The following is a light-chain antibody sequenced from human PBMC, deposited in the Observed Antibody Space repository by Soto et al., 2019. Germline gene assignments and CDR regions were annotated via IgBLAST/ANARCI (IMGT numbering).Light chain of an antibody. CDR3: QQYNNWPPWT. CDR1: ESVSSN. J-gene: IGKJ1*01. CDR2: RAS. Sequence: EIVMTQSPATLSVSPGASATLSCRATESVSSNLAWFQQKPGQAPRLLIYRASTRATGIPARFSGSGSGTEFTLTISSLQSEDFAVYFCQQYNNWPPWTFGQGTKVEIK. V-gene: IGKV3-15*01.